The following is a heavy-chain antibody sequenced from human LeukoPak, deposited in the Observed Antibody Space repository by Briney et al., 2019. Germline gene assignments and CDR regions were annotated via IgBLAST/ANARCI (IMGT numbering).Heavy chain of an antibody. CDR3: AKEHDLWHEEGNWFDT. Sequence: PGGSLRLSCAASGFTFSSYSMNWVRQAPGKGLEWVSSITRSNYIYYADSVKGRFTISRDNAKNSLYLQMNSLRAEDTAIYYCAKEHDLWHEEGNWFDTWGQGVLVTVSS. CDR2: ITRSNYI. D-gene: IGHD3-3*01. CDR1: GFTFSSYS. J-gene: IGHJ5*02. V-gene: IGHV3-21*04.